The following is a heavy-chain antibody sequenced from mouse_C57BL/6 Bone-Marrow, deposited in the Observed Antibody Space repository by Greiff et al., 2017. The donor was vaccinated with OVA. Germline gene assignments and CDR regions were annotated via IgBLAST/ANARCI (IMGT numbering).Heavy chain of an antibody. CDR1: GYSITSGYD. CDR3: AAYYYGFDY. J-gene: IGHJ2*01. CDR2: ISYSGST. Sequence: EVQGVESGPGMVKPSQSLSLTCTVTGYSITSGYDWHWIRHFPGNKLEWMGYISYSGSTNYNPSLKSRISITHDTSKNHFFLKLNSVTTEDTATYYCAAYYYGFDYWGQGTTLTVSS. D-gene: IGHD1-1*01. V-gene: IGHV3-1*01.